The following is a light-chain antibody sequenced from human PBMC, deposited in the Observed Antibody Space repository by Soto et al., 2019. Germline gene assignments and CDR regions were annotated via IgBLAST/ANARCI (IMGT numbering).Light chain of an antibody. CDR3: QQYGSSRWT. CDR1: QTVGSAY. V-gene: IGKV3-20*01. CDR2: GTS. J-gene: IGKJ1*01. Sequence: EIVLTQSPGTLSLSPGERATLSCRASQTVGSAYLAWYQHKPGQAPRLLIYGTSGRATGIPDRISGSGSGTDFTLTISRLEPEDFAVYYCQQYGSSRWTFGQGTKVEAK.